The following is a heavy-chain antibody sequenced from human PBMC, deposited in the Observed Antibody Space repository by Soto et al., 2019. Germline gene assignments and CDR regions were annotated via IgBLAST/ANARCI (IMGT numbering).Heavy chain of an antibody. J-gene: IGHJ4*02. Sequence: QVQLVQSGAEEKKPGASVKVSCEASGYTFTGYAIHWVRQAPGQRLEWMGWINAGNGNTKYSQKFQGRVTITRDTSASTAYMELSSLSSEETAVYYCARSAISPFGGLIGPFDYWGQGNLVIVSS. CDR2: INAGNGNT. CDR3: ARSAISPFGGLIGPFDY. V-gene: IGHV1-3*05. D-gene: IGHD3-16*02. CDR1: GYTFTGYA.